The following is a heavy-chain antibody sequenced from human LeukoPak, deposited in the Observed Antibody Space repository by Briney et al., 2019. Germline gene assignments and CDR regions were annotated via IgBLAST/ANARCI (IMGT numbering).Heavy chain of an antibody. CDR2: ISSSSSYI. CDR3: ARDSGSYAFDI. V-gene: IGHV3-21*01. CDR1: GFTFSSYS. D-gene: IGHD1-26*01. J-gene: IGHJ3*02. Sequence: PGGSLRLSCAASGFTFSSYSVNWVRQAPGKGLEWVSSISSSSSYIYYADSVKGRFTISRDNAKNSLYLQMNSLRAEDTAVYYCARDSGSYAFDIWGKGTMVTVSS.